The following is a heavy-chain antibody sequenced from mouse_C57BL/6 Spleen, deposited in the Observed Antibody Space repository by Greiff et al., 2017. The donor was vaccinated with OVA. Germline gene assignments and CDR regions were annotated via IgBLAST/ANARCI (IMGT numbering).Heavy chain of an antibody. D-gene: IGHD2-3*01. CDR2: IDPSDSYT. V-gene: IGHV1-50*01. J-gene: IGHJ2*01. CDR1: GYTFTSYW. CDR3: ARGGYYD. Sequence: QVQLKQPGAELVKPGASVKLSCKASGYTFTSYWMQWVKQRPGQGLEWIGEIDPSDSYTNYNQKFKGKATLTVDTSSSTAYMQLSSLTAEDSAVYYCARGGYYDWGQGTTLTVSS.